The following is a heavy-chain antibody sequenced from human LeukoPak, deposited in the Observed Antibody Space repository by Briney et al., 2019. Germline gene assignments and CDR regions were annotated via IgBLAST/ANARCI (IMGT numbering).Heavy chain of an antibody. D-gene: IGHD3-10*01. CDR1: GYTFTGYY. CDR2: INTNTGNP. V-gene: IGHV7-4-1*02. Sequence: GASVKVSCKASGYTFTGYYMHWVRQAPGQGLEWMGWINTNTGNPTYAQGFTGRFVFSLDTSVSTAYLQINSLKAEHTAVYYFARLGVPYYYYYMDVWGKGTTVTVSS. CDR3: ARLGVPYYYYYMDV. J-gene: IGHJ6*03.